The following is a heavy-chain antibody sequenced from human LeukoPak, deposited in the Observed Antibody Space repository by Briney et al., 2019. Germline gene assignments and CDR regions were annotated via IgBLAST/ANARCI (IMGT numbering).Heavy chain of an antibody. V-gene: IGHV3-7*03. CDR2: IKQDETEK. Sequence: GGSLRLSCAASGFTFSLHWMTWVRQAPGKGLEWVANIKQDETEKYYVGSVKGRFTISRDNAKNSLYLQMYSLRADDTAVYYCAREGGSGWSLDYWGRGTLVTVSS. CDR1: GFTFSLHW. J-gene: IGHJ4*02. D-gene: IGHD6-19*01. CDR3: AREGGSGWSLDY.